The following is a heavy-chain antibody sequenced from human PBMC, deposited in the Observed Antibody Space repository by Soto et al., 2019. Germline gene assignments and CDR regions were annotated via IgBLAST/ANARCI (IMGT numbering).Heavy chain of an antibody. CDR1: GFTFSNYG. V-gene: IGHV3-33*01. CDR2: IWYDGSKK. Sequence: HPGGSLRLSCAASGFTFSNYGMHWVRQAPGKGLEWVAVIWYDGSKKYYVDSVKGRFTISRDNSKNTLFLQLDSLGAEDTAVYYCARYVGSDESGGFDYWGQGT. J-gene: IGHJ4*02. D-gene: IGHD2-15*01. CDR3: ARYVGSDESGGFDY.